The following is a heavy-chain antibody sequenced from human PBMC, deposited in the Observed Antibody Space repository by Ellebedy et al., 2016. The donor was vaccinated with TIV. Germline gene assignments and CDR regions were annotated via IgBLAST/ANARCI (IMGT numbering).Heavy chain of an antibody. Sequence: MPGGSLRLSCTVSGGSISSNDYFWGWIRQAPGKGLEWIGSIFHSGNTYYNPSLKTRVTVSIDTSKNQFSLKMRSLTAADTAVYYCARATVTDAFDIWGQGTMVTVSS. J-gene: IGHJ3*02. CDR2: IFHSGNT. D-gene: IGHD4-17*01. CDR1: GGSISSNDYF. V-gene: IGHV4-39*01. CDR3: ARATVTDAFDI.